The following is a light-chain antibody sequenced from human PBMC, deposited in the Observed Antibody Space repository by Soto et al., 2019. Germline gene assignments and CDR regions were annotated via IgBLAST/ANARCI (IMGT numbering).Light chain of an antibody. J-gene: IGKJ4*01. CDR3: QQRSNWPLT. V-gene: IGKV3-11*01. CDR1: QSVSSS. CDR2: DAS. Sequence: EIVLTQSPATLSLSPGERATLSCRASQSVSSSLAWYQQKPGQAPRLLIYDASNRATGIPARFSGSGSGTDFTLTSSSLEPEDVAVYYCQQRSNWPLTFGGGTKVDIK.